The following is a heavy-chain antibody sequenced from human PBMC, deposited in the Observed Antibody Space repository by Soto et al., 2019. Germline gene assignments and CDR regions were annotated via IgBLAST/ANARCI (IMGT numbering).Heavy chain of an antibody. J-gene: IGHJ6*03. CDR2: IYYSGST. CDR3: ARLTYYDFWSGYNYYYYMDV. D-gene: IGHD3-3*01. V-gene: IGHV4-39*01. CDR1: GGSISSSSYY. Sequence: SETLSLTCTVSGGSISSSSYYWGWIRQPPGKGLEWIGSIYYSGSTYYNPSLKSRVTISVDTSKNQFSLKLSSVTAADTAVYYCARLTYYDFWSGYNYYYYMDVWGKGTTVTVSS.